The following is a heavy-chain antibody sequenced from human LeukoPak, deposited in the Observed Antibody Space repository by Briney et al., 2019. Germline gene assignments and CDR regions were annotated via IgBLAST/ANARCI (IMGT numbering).Heavy chain of an antibody. CDR3: ARRAGAYSHPYDY. D-gene: IGHD4/OR15-4a*01. CDR2: ISGGGSNT. V-gene: IGHV3-23*01. CDR1: GFTFRSYA. Sequence: GGSLRLSCAASGFTFRSYAMSWVRQAPGKGLEWVSSISGGGSNTYYADSVKGRFTISRDNSKNTLYLQMNSLRAEDTAVYYCARRAGAYSHPYDYWGQGTLVTVSS. J-gene: IGHJ4*02.